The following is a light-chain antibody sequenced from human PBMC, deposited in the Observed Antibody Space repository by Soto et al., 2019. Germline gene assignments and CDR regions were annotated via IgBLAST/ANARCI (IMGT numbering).Light chain of an antibody. CDR1: QSVSSSY. V-gene: IGKV3-20*01. J-gene: IGKJ1*01. Sequence: EVVLTQSPGTLSLSPGERATLSCRASQSVSSSYVAWYQHIPGQTPRLLIYGASSRAAGIPDRFSGSGSGTDFTLTISRLEPEDFAVYYCQQHGSSPWMFGQGTKVDI. CDR2: GAS. CDR3: QQHGSSPWM.